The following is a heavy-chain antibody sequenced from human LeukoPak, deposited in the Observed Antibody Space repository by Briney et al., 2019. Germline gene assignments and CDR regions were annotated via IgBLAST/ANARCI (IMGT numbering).Heavy chain of an antibody. D-gene: IGHD4-11*01. V-gene: IGHV4-34*01. CDR1: GGSFSGYY. J-gene: IGHJ4*02. Sequence: SETLSLTCAVSGGSFSGYYWSWIRQPPGKGLGWIGEVTQSGTTYYNPSLNGRVTISVDTSKTHFSLRLSSVTAADTAVYYCARGLPQTVYDHWAQGTLVTVSS. CDR3: ARGLPQTVYDH. CDR2: VTQSGTT.